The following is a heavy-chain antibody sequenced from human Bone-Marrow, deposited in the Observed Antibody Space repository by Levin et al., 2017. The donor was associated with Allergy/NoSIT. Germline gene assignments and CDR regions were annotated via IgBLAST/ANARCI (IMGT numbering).Heavy chain of an antibody. J-gene: IGHJ4*02. V-gene: IGHV3-30-3*01. Sequence: SCAASGFTFSSYAMHWVRQAPGKGLEWVAVISYDGSNKYYADSVKGRFTISRDNSKNTLYLQMNSLRAEDTAVYYCARDPGGNGDYFDYWGQGTLVTVSS. D-gene: IGHD4-23*01. CDR2: ISYDGSNK. CDR1: GFTFSSYA. CDR3: ARDPGGNGDYFDY.